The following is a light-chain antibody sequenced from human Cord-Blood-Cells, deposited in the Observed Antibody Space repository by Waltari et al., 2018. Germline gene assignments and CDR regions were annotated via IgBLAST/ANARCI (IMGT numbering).Light chain of an antibody. CDR1: QGISSY. CDR2: AAS. CDR3: QQNYSTPYT. Sequence: IQIPLSPSSLSTYVGDRVPITCRASQGISSYLNWYQQKPGKAPKLLIYAASTLQSGVPSRFSGSGSGTDFTLTISSLQSEDFATYYCQQNYSTPYTFGQGTKLEIK. V-gene: IGKV1-39*01. J-gene: IGKJ2*01.